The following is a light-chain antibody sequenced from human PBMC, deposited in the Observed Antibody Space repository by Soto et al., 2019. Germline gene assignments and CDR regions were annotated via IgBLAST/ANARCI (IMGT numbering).Light chain of an antibody. V-gene: IGKV3-20*01. CDR2: GAS. CDR1: QSVSSNY. CDR3: QQYENYWT. J-gene: IGKJ1*01. Sequence: EIVLTQSPGTLSLSPGERATLSCRASQSVSSNYLAWYQQKPGQAPRLLIYGASSRATGIPDRFSGSGSGTEFSLTISNLQPDDCATYYCQQYENYWTFGQGTKVDIK.